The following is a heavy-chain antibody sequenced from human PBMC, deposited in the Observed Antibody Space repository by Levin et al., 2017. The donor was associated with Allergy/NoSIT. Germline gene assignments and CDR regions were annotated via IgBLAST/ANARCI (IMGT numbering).Heavy chain of an antibody. V-gene: IGHV3-74*01. CDR2: ISIDGSST. CDR3: VRDLEGYRGVIRFDF. J-gene: IGHJ4*02. Sequence: GGSLRLSCAASGFTFSSYWMHWVRQVPGKGLVWVSRISIDGSSTSYADSVKGRFTISRDNAQNSLYLQMNSLRAEDSGTYYCVRDLEGYRGVIRFDFWGQGTLVTVSS. CDR1: GFTFSSYW. D-gene: IGHD3-10*01.